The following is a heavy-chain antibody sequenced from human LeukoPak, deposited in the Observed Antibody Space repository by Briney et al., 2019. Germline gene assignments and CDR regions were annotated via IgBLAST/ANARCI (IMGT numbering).Heavy chain of an antibody. V-gene: IGHV3-48*04. D-gene: IGHD6-19*01. CDR2: ISSSSSTI. Sequence: GGSLRLSCAASGFTFSSYRMNWVRQAPRKGLEWVSYISSSSSTIYYADSVKGRFTVSRDNAKNSLSLQMNSLRAEDTAVYYCATSTTWPPGWDYWGQGTLVTVSS. CDR1: GFTFSSYR. J-gene: IGHJ4*02. CDR3: ATSTTWPPGWDY.